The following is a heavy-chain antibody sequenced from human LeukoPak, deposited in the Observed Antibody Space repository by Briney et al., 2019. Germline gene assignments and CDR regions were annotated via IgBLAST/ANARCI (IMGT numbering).Heavy chain of an antibody. CDR1: GYSISSGYY. CDR2: IYYSGST. V-gene: IGHV4-61*01. CDR3: GFDSSGSDDAFDI. Sequence: SETLSLTCTVSGYSISSGYYWGWIRQPPGKGLEWIGYIYYSGSTNYNPSLKSRVTISVDTSKNQFSLKLSSVTAADTAVYYCGFDSSGSDDAFDIWGQGTMVTVSS. D-gene: IGHD3-22*01. J-gene: IGHJ3*02.